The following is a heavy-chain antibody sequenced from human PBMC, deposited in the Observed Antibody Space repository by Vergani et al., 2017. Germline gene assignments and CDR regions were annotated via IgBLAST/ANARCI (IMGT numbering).Heavy chain of an antibody. CDR1: GFTFSSYS. V-gene: IGHV3-48*01. CDR2: ISSSSSTI. J-gene: IGHJ4*02. D-gene: IGHD1-26*01. Sequence: EVQLVESGGGLVQPGGSLRLSCAASGFTFSSYSMNWVRQAPGKGLEWVSYISSSSSTIYYADSVKGRFTISRDNAKNSLYLQMNSLRAEDTAVYYCARGEYSGSYYVDYWGQGTLVTVSS. CDR3: ARGEYSGSYYVDY.